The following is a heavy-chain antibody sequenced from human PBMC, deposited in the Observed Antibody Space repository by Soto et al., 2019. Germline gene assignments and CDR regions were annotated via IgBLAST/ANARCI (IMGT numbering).Heavy chain of an antibody. Sequence: GASVTVSCKASGYTFTSYGISWVRQAPGQGLEWMGWISAYNGNTNYAQKLQGRVTMTTDTSTSTAYMELRSLRSDDTAVFYCARERDGSSWSSAESLQYWGQGTLVTVSS. D-gene: IGHD6-13*01. CDR2: ISAYNGNT. J-gene: IGHJ1*01. V-gene: IGHV1-18*04. CDR3: ARERDGSSWSSAESLQY. CDR1: GYTFTSYG.